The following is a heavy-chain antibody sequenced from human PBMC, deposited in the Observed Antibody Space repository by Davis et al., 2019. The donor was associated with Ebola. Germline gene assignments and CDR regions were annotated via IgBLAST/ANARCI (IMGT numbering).Heavy chain of an antibody. D-gene: IGHD3-22*01. J-gene: IGHJ4*02. CDR1: GFTVSSNY. CDR3: ARETSNYDSVAYFSPVEY. CDR2: IYSGGDT. Sequence: GESLKISCAASGFTVSSNYMSWVRQAPGKGLEWVSVIYSGGDTYYADSVKGRFTISRDNAKNSLYLQMNSLRVEDTAMYYCARETSNYDSVAYFSPVEYWGQGTLVTVSS. V-gene: IGHV3-53*01.